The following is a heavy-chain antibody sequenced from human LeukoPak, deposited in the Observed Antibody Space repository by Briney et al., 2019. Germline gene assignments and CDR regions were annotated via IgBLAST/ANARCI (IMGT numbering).Heavy chain of an antibody. J-gene: IGHJ6*04. CDR3: ARGGMVRGVITLRYYGMDV. V-gene: IGHV4-30-4*01. CDR1: GGSISSGDYY. CDR2: IYYSGST. Sequence: SQTLSLTCTVSGGSISSGDYYWSWIRQPPGKGLEWIGYIYYSGSTYYNPSLKSRVTISVDTSKNQFSLKLSSVTAADTAVYYCARGGMVRGVITLRYYGMDVWGKGATVTVSS. D-gene: IGHD3-10*01.